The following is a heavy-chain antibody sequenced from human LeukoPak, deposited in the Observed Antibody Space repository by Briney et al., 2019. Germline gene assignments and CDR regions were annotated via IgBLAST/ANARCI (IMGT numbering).Heavy chain of an antibody. Sequence: GGSLRLSCAASGFTFDNYAMHWVRQAPGKGLEWLSIISWNSGYIGYADSVKGRFTISRDNAKKFLDLQMNSLRAEDTAFYYCAKVRGTYSSGYFFDYWGQGTLVTVSS. CDR2: ISWNSGYI. CDR1: GFTFDNYA. D-gene: IGHD6-19*01. CDR3: AKVRGTYSSGYFFDY. J-gene: IGHJ4*02. V-gene: IGHV3-9*01.